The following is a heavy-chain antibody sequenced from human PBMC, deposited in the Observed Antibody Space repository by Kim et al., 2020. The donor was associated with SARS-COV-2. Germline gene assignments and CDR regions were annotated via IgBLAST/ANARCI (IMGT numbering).Heavy chain of an antibody. D-gene: IGHD5-12*01. J-gene: IGHJ6*02. CDR2: IYPGDSDT. CDR3: ARGGYSGYGPTPYYYYGMDV. Sequence: GESLKISCKGSGYSFTSYWIGWVRQMPGKGLEWMGIIYPGDSDTRYSPSFQGQVTISADKSISTAYLQWSSLKASDTAMYYCARGGYSGYGPTPYYYYGMDVWGQGTTVTVSS. CDR1: GYSFTSYW. V-gene: IGHV5-51*01.